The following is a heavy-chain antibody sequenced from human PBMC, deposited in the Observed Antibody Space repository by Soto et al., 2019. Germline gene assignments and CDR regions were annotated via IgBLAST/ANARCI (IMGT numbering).Heavy chain of an antibody. Sequence: GGALGLLCGGSGFSLANFPMNWVRQTPGKGLEWISYISPRGDNIYYTESVKGRFTISRDNARNSLYLQMNSLRDEDAALYYCAKGPNHNICCPYYFDSCGQVVSVPASS. CDR1: GFSLANFP. D-gene: IGHD1-1*01. J-gene: IGHJ4*02. CDR2: ISPRGDNI. CDR3: AKGPNHNICCPYYFDS. V-gene: IGHV3-48*02.